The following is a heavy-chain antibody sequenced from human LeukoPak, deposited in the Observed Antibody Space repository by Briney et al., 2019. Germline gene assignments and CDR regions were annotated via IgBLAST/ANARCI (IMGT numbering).Heavy chain of an antibody. Sequence: GGPLRLSCAASGFTFSNYWMSWVRQAPGMGLEWVANIKQDGSEKYYVDSVKGRFTISRDNAKNSLYLQMNSLRAEDTAVFYCARRRCSSTSCFFDYWGQGTLVTVSS. J-gene: IGHJ4*02. D-gene: IGHD2-2*01. V-gene: IGHV3-7*01. CDR1: GFTFSNYW. CDR3: ARRRCSSTSCFFDY. CDR2: IKQDGSEK.